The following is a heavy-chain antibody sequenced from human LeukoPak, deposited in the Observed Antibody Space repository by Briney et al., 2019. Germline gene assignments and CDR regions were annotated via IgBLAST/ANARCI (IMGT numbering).Heavy chain of an antibody. CDR1: GFTVSSNY. CDR3: ARVDYGDYGFDY. V-gene: IGHV3-66*01. D-gene: IGHD4-17*01. J-gene: IGHJ4*02. Sequence: GGSLRLSCAASGFTVSSNYMSWVRQAPGKGLEWVSVIYSGGSTYYADPVKGRFTISRDNSKNTLYLQMNSLRAEDTAVYYCARVDYGDYGFDYWGQGTLVTVSS. CDR2: IYSGGST.